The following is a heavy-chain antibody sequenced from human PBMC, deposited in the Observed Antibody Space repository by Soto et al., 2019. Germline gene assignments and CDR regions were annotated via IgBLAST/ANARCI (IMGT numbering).Heavy chain of an antibody. Sequence: QVQLVQSGAEVMKPGASVKISCKTSGYTFTNNYINWVRQAPGQGLEWVGLINPNGASTTYAQTLQGRVTMTRDTCTSTVYMGLSSLRSDDTAGYYSARVYGLVKNDDFWSGDYEYWGQGTLVTVSS. CDR2: INPNGAST. J-gene: IGHJ4*02. CDR3: ARVYGLVKNDDFWSGDYEY. CDR1: GYTFTNNY. V-gene: IGHV1-46*04. D-gene: IGHD3-3*01.